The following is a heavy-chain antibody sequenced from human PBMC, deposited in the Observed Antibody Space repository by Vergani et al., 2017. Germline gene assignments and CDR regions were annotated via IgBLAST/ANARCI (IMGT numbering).Heavy chain of an antibody. D-gene: IGHD6-13*01. CDR3: TTGFPGSSWSTY. CDR2: INIGGRT. Sequence: LVESGGGLVQPGGSLRLSCAASSFSVSSHYMTWVRQAPGKGLEWVSTINIGGRTSYADSVKGRLTLTRDDSKNTLHLQMNSLKTEDTAVYYCTTGFPGSSWSTYWGQGTLVTVSS. V-gene: IGHV3-53*01. J-gene: IGHJ4*01. CDR1: SFSVSSHY.